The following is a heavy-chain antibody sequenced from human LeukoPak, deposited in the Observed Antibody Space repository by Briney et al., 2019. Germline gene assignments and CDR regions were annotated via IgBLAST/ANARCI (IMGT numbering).Heavy chain of an antibody. J-gene: IGHJ6*02. D-gene: IGHD1-1*01. Sequence: PSETLSLTCTVSGGSISSYYWSWIRQPAGKGLEWIRRIYTSGSTNYNPSLKSRVTISVDTSKNQFSLKLSSVTAADTAVYYCARAQLNLLVDFGMDVWGQGTTVTVSS. CDR1: GGSISSYY. CDR3: ARAQLNLLVDFGMDV. CDR2: IYTSGST. V-gene: IGHV4-4*07.